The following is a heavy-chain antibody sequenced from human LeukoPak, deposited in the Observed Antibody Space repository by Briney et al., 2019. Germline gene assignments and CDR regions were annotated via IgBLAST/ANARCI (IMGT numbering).Heavy chain of an antibody. Sequence: GESLKISCQGSGFSFTNYWIGWVRQMPGKGLEWMGIIDPADSETTYSPTFQGQVTISADKSISTAYLQWSSLKASDTAMYYCARRTMTTVTTSFDYWGQGTLVTVSS. V-gene: IGHV5-51*01. CDR3: ARRTMTTVTTSFDY. CDR2: IDPADSET. J-gene: IGHJ4*02. D-gene: IGHD4-17*01. CDR1: GFSFTNYW.